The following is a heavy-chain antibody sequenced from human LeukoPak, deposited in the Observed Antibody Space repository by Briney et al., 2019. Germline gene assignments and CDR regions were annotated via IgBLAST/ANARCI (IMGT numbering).Heavy chain of an antibody. Sequence: SETLSLTCTVSGGSISSYYWSWIRQPAGKGLEWIGRIYTSGSTNYNPSLKSRVTMSVDTSKNQFSLKLSSVTAADTAVYYCARVPSTYYDFWSGLPGAFDIWGQGTMVTVSS. D-gene: IGHD3-3*01. CDR1: GGSISSYY. CDR2: IYTSGST. CDR3: ARVPSTYYDFWSGLPGAFDI. J-gene: IGHJ3*02. V-gene: IGHV4-4*07.